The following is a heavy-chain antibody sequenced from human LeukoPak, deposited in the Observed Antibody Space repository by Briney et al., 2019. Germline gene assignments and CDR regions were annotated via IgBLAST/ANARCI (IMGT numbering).Heavy chain of an antibody. CDR1: GGSISSSSYY. Sequence: PSETLSLTCTVSGGSISSSSYYWGWIRQPPGKGLEWIGSIYYSGSTYYNPSLKSRVTISVDTSKNQFSLKLSSVTAADTAVYYCARITYYYDSSPGSFDYWGQGTLVTVSS. CDR3: ARITYYYDSSPGSFDY. J-gene: IGHJ4*02. V-gene: IGHV4-39*01. D-gene: IGHD3-22*01. CDR2: IYYSGST.